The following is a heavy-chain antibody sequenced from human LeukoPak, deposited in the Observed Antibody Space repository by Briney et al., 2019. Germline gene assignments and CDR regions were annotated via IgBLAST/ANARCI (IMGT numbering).Heavy chain of an antibody. V-gene: IGHV3-21*01. J-gene: IGHJ4*02. CDR1: GFTFSSYS. CDR3: ARDRYGDYVYDY. D-gene: IGHD4-17*01. CDR2: ISSSSSYI. Sequence: GGSLRLSCAASGFTFSSYSMNWVRQAPGKGLEWVSSISSSSSYIYYADSVKGRFTISRDNTKNSLYLQMNSLRAEDTAVYYCARDRYGDYVYDYWGQGTLVTVSS.